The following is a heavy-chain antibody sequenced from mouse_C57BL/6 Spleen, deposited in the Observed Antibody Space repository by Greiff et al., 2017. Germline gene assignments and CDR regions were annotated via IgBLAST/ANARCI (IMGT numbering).Heavy chain of an antibody. CDR2: INPSSGYT. D-gene: IGHD2-5*01. Sequence: QLQQSGAELARPGASVKMSCKAPGYTFTSYTMHWVKQRPGQGLEWIGYINPSSGYTKYNQKFKDKATLTADKSSSTAYMQLSSLTSEASAVYYCARSGVMHYFDCWGQGTTLTVSS. CDR3: ARSGVMHYFDC. J-gene: IGHJ2*01. CDR1: GYTFTSYT. V-gene: IGHV1-4*01.